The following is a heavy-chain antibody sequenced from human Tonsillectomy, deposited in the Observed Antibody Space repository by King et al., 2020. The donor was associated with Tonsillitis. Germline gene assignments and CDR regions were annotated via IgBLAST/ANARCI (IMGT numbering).Heavy chain of an antibody. CDR3: ARLRELDY. D-gene: IGHD3-10*01. J-gene: IGHJ4*02. Sequence: VQLPQWGAGLLKPSETLSLTCAVYGGSFSGYYWNWIRQPPGKGLEWIGEINHSGSTNYNPSLKSRVTISVDTSKNQFSLKLSSVTAADTAVYYCARLRELDYWGQGTLVTVSS. CDR2: INHSGST. V-gene: IGHV4-34*01. CDR1: GGSFSGYY.